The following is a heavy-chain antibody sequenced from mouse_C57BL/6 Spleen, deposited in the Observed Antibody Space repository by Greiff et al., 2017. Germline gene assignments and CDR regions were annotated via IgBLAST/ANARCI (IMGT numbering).Heavy chain of an antibody. V-gene: IGHV1-82*01. CDR1: GYAFSSSW. CDR2: IYPGDGDT. J-gene: IGHJ2*01. CDR3: ARPHYYGSSPYYFDY. Sequence: QVQLKQSGPELVKPGASVKISCKASGYAFSSSWMNWVKQRPGKGLEWIGRIYPGDGDTNYNGKFKGKATLTADKSSSTAYMQLSSLTSEDSAVYFCARPHYYGSSPYYFDYWGQGTTLTVSS. D-gene: IGHD1-1*01.